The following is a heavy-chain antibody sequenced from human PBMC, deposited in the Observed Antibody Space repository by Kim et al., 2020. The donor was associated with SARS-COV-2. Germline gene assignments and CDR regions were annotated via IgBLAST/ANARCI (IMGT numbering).Heavy chain of an antibody. J-gene: IGHJ4*02. CDR3: TRWLDY. D-gene: IGHD6-13*01. V-gene: IGHV3-15*01. Sequence: DGGTTDYAAPVKGRFTISRDDSKNTLYLQMNSLKTEDTAVYYCTRWLDYWGQGTLVTVSS. CDR2: DGGTT.